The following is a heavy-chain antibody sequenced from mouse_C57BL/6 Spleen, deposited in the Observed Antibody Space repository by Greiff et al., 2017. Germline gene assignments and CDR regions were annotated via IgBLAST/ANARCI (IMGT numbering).Heavy chain of an antibody. CDR1: GYTFTDYN. Sequence: VQLQQSGPELVKPGASVSIPCKASGYTFTDYNMDWVKQSHGKSLVWIGDIIPNNGGTNYNPKFKGKATLTVDKSTSTAYMELRSLTSEDTAVYYCARSLLRPAMDYWGQGTSVTVSS. D-gene: IGHD1-2*01. CDR3: ARSLLRPAMDY. J-gene: IGHJ4*01. CDR2: IIPNNGGT. V-gene: IGHV1-18*01.